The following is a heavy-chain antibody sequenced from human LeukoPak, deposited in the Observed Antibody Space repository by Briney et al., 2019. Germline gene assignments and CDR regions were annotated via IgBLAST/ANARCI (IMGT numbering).Heavy chain of an antibody. CDR2: ISSSSSTI. CDR3: ARDSSVVTDNKIFDY. V-gene: IGHV3-48*01. J-gene: IGHJ4*02. D-gene: IGHD4-23*01. CDR1: GFTFSSYS. Sequence: GGSLRLSCAASGFTFSSYSMNWVRQAPGKGLEWVSYISSSSSTIYYADSVKGRFTISRDNAKNSLYLQMNSLRAEDTAVYYCARDSSVVTDNKIFDYWGQGTLVTVSS.